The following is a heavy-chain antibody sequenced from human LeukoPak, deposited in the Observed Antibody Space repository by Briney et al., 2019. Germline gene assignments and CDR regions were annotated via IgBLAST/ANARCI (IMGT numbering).Heavy chain of an antibody. J-gene: IGHJ5*02. D-gene: IGHD6-19*01. Sequence: PGGSLRLSCAASGFTFSDYYMSWIRQAPGKGLEWVSYISRNSDAIYYADSVKGRFTISRDNVKSSLTLQMNSLRVEDTAMYYCVSEREQWPYTTDHWGQGTLVTVSS. CDR2: ISRNSDAI. V-gene: IGHV3-11*04. CDR3: VSEREQWPYTTDH. CDR1: GFTFSDYY.